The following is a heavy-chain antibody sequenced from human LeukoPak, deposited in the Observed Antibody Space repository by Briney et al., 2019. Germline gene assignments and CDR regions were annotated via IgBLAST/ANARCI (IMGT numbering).Heavy chain of an antibody. Sequence: GGSLRLSCAASGFTFSSYAMSWVRQAPGKGLEWVSAISGSGGGTYYADSVKGRFTISRDNSKNTLYLQMNSLRAEDTAVYYCASVSHSSSWYPYYFDYWGQGTLVTVSS. J-gene: IGHJ4*02. CDR3: ASVSHSSSWYPYYFDY. CDR1: GFTFSSYA. V-gene: IGHV3-23*01. CDR2: ISGSGGGT. D-gene: IGHD6-13*01.